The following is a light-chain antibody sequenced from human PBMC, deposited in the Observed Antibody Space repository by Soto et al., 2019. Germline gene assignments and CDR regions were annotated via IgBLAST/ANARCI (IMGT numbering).Light chain of an antibody. J-gene: IGLJ2*01. CDR3: AAWDDSLNGVV. V-gene: IGLV1-44*01. CDR2: SNT. Sequence: QSVLTQPPSASGTPGQRVTISCSGSSSIIGSHTVNWYQQFPGTAPKLLMYSNTQRPSGVPDRFSGSKSGTSASLAISGLQSEFEADYYCAAWDDSLNGVVFGGGTKVTVL. CDR1: SSIIGSHT.